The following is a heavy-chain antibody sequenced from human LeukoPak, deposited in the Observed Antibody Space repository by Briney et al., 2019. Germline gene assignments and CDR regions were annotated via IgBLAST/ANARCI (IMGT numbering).Heavy chain of an antibody. CDR2: IYSDGTT. V-gene: IGHV3-53*01. CDR3: AKSQGDMGDF. D-gene: IGHD3-9*01. CDR1: GFTVSSNY. Sequence: GGSLRLSCAASGFTVSSNYLTWVRQAPGKGLEWVSLIYSDGTTYYADSVKGRFTISRDKSKNTLYLQMSSLRGEDTAIYYCAKSQGDMGDFWGQGTLVTVSS. J-gene: IGHJ4*02.